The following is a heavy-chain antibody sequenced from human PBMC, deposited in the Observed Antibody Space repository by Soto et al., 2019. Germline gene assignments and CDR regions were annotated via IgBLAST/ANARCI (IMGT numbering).Heavy chain of an antibody. D-gene: IGHD2-2*01. J-gene: IGHJ4*02. CDR3: ARIGNPDASLYFDY. V-gene: IGHV4-31*03. Sequence: QVQLQESGPGLVKPSQTLSLTCTVSGGSISVGVYYWNWIRQLPGKGPEWIGYTYHTGSTYYNPSIEGRVTISVAPAKNQFSLRLSSVTAADTAVYYCARIGNPDASLYFDYWGQGTLVTVSS. CDR2: TYHTGST. CDR1: GGSISVGVYY.